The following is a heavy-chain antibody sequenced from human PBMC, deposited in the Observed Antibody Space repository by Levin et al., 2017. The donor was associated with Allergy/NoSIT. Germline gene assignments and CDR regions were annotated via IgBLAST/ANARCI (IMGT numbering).Heavy chain of an antibody. CDR3: ARYRPVYGGNPDY. V-gene: IGHV5-51*01. D-gene: IGHD4-23*01. CDR1: GYKFASYW. CDR2: MNPDDSDT. J-gene: IGHJ4*02. Sequence: GESLKISCKGSGYKFASYWIGWVRQMPGKGLEWMGIMNPDDSDTTYSPSFQGQVTISADKSISTAHLQWCSLKASDTAMYYCARYRPVYGGNPDYWGQGTLVTVSS.